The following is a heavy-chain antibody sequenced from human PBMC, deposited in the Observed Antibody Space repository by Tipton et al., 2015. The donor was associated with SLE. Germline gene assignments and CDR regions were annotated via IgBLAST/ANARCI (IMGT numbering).Heavy chain of an antibody. CDR3: ARTLGAIAHTVYDAFDI. V-gene: IGHV4-38-2*01. Sequence: TLSLTCAVSGYSISSGYYWGWIRQPPGKGLEWIGSIYYSGSTYYNPPLKSRVTISVDMSKNQFSLRLTSVTAADTAVYYCARTLGAIAHTVYDAFDIWGQGKMVTVSS. CDR1: GYSISSGYY. D-gene: IGHD1-26*01. CDR2: IYYSGST. J-gene: IGHJ3*02.